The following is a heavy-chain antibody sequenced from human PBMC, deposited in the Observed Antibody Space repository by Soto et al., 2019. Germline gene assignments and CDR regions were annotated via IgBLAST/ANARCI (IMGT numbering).Heavy chain of an antibody. D-gene: IGHD6-19*01. CDR1: GFTFDDYA. CDR3: AKDHEGAVAGLIDY. J-gene: IGHJ4*02. Sequence: EVQLVESGGGLVQPGRSLRLSCAASGFTFDDYAMHWVRQAPGKGLEWVSGISWNSGSIGYADSVKGRFTISRDNAKNSLYLQMNSLGAEDTALYYCAKDHEGAVAGLIDYWGQGTLVTVSS. V-gene: IGHV3-9*01. CDR2: ISWNSGSI.